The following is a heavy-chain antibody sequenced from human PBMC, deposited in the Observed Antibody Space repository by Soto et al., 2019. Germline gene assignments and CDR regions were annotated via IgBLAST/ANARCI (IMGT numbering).Heavy chain of an antibody. Sequence: QVQLQESGPGLVKPLETLSLTCTVSGASISSGGYYWNWMRQHPGKGLEWIGYIYHSGSTNYNPSLKSRVTMSVYTSKNQFSLQLSYVTAADTALYYCARDSGHYGKGWFDPWGQGTLVTVSS. V-gene: IGHV4-31*03. D-gene: IGHD3-10*01. CDR2: IYHSGST. J-gene: IGHJ5*02. CDR1: GASISSGGYY. CDR3: ARDSGHYGKGWFDP.